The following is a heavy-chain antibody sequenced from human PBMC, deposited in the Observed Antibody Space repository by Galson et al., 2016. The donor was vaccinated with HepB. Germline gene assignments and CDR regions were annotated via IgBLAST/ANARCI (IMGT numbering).Heavy chain of an antibody. CDR1: EFTFSNYA. CDR3: AKDQGTNFYYALDV. CDR2: ISLSGSRT. D-gene: IGHD1-1*01. J-gene: IGHJ6*02. Sequence: SLRLSCAASEFTFSNYAMSWVRQAPGKGLEWVSSISLSGSRTYYADSVKGRFTISRDNSKNTLFLQMNSLRAEDSAFYYCAKDQGTNFYYALDVWGQGTTVSVSS. V-gene: IGHV3-23*01.